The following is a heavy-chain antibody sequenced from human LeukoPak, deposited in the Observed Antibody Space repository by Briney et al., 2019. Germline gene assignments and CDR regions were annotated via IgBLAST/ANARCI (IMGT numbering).Heavy chain of an antibody. D-gene: IGHD4-17*01. CDR3: AKDKDGATTAGLGY. CDR2: ISWNSGSI. V-gene: IGHV3-9*01. Sequence: GGSLRLSCAASGFTFDDYAMHWVRQAPGKGLEWVSGISWNSGSIGYADSVKGRFTISRDNAKNSLYLQMNSLRAEDTALYYCAKDKDGATTAGLGYWGQGTLVTVSS. CDR1: GFTFDDYA. J-gene: IGHJ4*02.